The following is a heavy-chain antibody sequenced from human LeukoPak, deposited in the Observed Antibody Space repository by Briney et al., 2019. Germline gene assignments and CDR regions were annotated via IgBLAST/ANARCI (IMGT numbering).Heavy chain of an antibody. D-gene: IGHD3-9*01. CDR2: IGPNGAST. CDR3: VKDLTGTWSFDY. J-gene: IGHJ4*02. V-gene: IGHV3-64D*06. CDR1: GFTFSNQF. Sequence: GGSLRLSCSTSGFTFSNQFMHWVRQAPGKGLEYVSSIGPNGASTLYADSVKGRFTISRDNSKNALYLQLTSLRLEDTALYYCVKDLTGTWSFDYWGQGTLVTVSS.